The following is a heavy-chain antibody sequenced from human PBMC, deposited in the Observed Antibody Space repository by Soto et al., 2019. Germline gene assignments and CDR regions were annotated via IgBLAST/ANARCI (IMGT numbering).Heavy chain of an antibody. CDR1: GGSVSSGSYY. Sequence: SETLSLTCTVSGGSVSSGSYYWSWIRQPPGKGLEWIGYIYYSGSTNYNPSLKSRVTISVDTSKNQFSLKLSSVTAADTAVYYCARLSSSSYYYYYMDVWGKGTTVTVS. CDR3: ARLSSSSYYYYYMDV. CDR2: IYYSGST. D-gene: IGHD6-6*01. J-gene: IGHJ6*03. V-gene: IGHV4-61*01.